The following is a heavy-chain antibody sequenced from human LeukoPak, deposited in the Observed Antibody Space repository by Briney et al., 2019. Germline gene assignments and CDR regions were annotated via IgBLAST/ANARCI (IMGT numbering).Heavy chain of an antibody. J-gene: IGHJ3*02. CDR2: ISGDGGDT. CDR1: GFTFSSYA. Sequence: GGSLRLSCAASGFTFSSYAVSWVRQASGKGLEWVSTISGDGGDTFYADSVKGRFSIFRDNSNNRVSLQMNSLRAGDTAVYYCARGDSGSSGWYRSFDIWGQGTMVTVSS. D-gene: IGHD6-19*01. CDR3: ARGDSGSSGWYRSFDI. V-gene: IGHV3-23*01.